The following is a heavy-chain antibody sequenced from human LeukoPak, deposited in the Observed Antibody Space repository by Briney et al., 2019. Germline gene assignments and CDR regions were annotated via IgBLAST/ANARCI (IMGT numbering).Heavy chain of an antibody. D-gene: IGHD6-13*01. J-gene: IGHJ4*02. Sequence: GGSLRLSCAASGFTFSNYAMSWVRQAPGKGLEWVSGISGSGGSTDYADSVKGRFTISRDNSKNTLHLQMNSLRAGGTAVYYCAKDVYSSTWYYFDYWGQGTLVTVSS. CDR2: ISGSGGST. CDR1: GFTFSNYA. CDR3: AKDVYSSTWYYFDY. V-gene: IGHV3-23*01.